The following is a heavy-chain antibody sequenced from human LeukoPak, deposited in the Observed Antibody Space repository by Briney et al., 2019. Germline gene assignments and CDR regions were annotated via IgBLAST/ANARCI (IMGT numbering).Heavy chain of an antibody. J-gene: IGHJ4*02. D-gene: IGHD6-13*01. CDR3: TTVTRQLAFDY. CDR2: IKRKTDGGNT. CDR1: GFPFRKAW. Sequence: GSPRAPRAASGFPFRKAWMSWVRLDPGKGVEWGCRIKRKTDGGNTDYAAPVKGRFTISRDDSKNTLYLQMNSLKTEDTAVYYCTTVTRQLAFDYWGQGTLVTVSS. V-gene: IGHV3-15*01.